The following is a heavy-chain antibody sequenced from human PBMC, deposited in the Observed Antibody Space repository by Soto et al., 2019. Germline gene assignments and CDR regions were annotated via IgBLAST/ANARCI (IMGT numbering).Heavy chain of an antibody. D-gene: IGHD6-6*01. J-gene: IGHJ6*02. CDR1: GVTVSSDY. CDR3: TGDSSSSPDYYGMDV. CDR2: IYSGGGT. V-gene: IGHV3-53*01. Sequence: GGSLRLSCAASGVTVSSDYMSWVRQAPGKGLEWVSVIYSGGGTYYADSVKGRFTISRDNSKNTLYLQMNSLRAEDTAVYYCTGDSSSSPDYYGMDVWGQGTTVTVSS.